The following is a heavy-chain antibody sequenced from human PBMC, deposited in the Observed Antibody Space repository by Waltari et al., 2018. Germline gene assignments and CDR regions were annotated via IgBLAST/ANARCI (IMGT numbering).Heavy chain of an antibody. J-gene: IGHJ4*02. V-gene: IGHV4-39*01. CDR3: ARLCIAVARYRTFDY. Sequence: QLQLQESGPGLVKPSETLSLTCTVSGGSIRSSSYYWGWIRQPPGKGLEWIGSIYYSGSTYYNPSLKSRVTISVDTSKNQFSLKLSSVTAADTAVYYCARLCIAVARYRTFDYWGQGTLVTVSS. CDR1: GGSIRSSSYY. D-gene: IGHD6-19*01. CDR2: IYYSGST.